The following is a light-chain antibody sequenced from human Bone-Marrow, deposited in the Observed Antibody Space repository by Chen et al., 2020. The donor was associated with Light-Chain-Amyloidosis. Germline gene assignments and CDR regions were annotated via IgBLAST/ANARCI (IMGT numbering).Light chain of an antibody. V-gene: IGKV3-11*01. CDR2: STS. CDR3: QQRSTWPLT. CDR1: QSVSTY. Sequence: ELVFEQSPATLSLSPGERATLSCRTSQSVSTYLAWYQQRRGQAPRLLIYSTSNRATGIPARFSGSGSGTDFTLTISSLEPEDFAVYYCQQRSTWPLTFGGGTKVEIK. J-gene: IGKJ4*01.